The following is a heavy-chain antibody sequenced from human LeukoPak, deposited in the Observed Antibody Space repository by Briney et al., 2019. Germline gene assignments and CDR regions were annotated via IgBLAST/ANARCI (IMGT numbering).Heavy chain of an antibody. CDR3: ARVSGYCSSTSCVFDY. Sequence: ASVKVSCKASGYTFTSYYMHWVRQAPGQGLEWMGIINPSGGSTSYAQKFQGRVTMTRDTSTSTVYMELSSLRSEDTAVYYCARVSGYCSSTSCVFDYWGQGTLVTVSS. D-gene: IGHD2-2*01. CDR2: INPSGGST. V-gene: IGHV1-46*01. J-gene: IGHJ4*02. CDR1: GYTFTSYY.